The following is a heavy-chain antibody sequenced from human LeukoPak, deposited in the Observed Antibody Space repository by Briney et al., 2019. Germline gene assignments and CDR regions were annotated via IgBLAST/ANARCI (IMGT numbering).Heavy chain of an antibody. J-gene: IGHJ4*02. CDR3: ARDTGDSSGYYIYKYFDY. CDR2: ISAYNGNT. V-gene: IGHV1-18*01. D-gene: IGHD3-22*01. CDR1: GYTFTSYG. Sequence: ASVKVSCKASGYTFTSYGISWVRQAPGQGLEWMGWISAYNGNTNYAQKLQGRVTMTTDTSTSTAYMELRSLRSDDTAVYYCARDTGDSSGYYIYKYFDYWGQGTLVTVSS.